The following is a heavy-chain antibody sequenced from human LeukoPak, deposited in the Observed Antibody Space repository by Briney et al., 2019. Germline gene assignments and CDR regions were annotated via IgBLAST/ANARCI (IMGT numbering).Heavy chain of an antibody. CDR3: VASSPQNWKAHDY. Sequence: ASVKVSCKVSGYTLSEFSMHWVRQAPGKGLEWMGGFDPEDGETIYAQKFQGRVSMTEDTYTDTAYMELSSLRSEDTAVYYCVASSPQNWKAHDYWGQGTLVTVSS. V-gene: IGHV1-24*01. J-gene: IGHJ4*02. CDR1: GYTLSEFS. CDR2: FDPEDGET. D-gene: IGHD1-1*01.